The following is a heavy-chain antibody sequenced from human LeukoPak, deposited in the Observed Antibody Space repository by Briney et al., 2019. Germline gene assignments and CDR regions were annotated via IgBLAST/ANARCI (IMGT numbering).Heavy chain of an antibody. V-gene: IGHV4-59*01. CDR2: IYYSGST. J-gene: IGHJ6*03. CDR3: ARDGPATHYYYYMDV. CDR1: GGSISSYY. Sequence: SETLSLTCTVSGGSISSYYWSWIRQPPGKGLEWIGYIYYSGSTNYNPSLKSRVTISVDTSKNQFSLKLSSVTAADTAVYYCARDGPATHYYYYMDVWGKGTTVTVSS. D-gene: IGHD2-2*01.